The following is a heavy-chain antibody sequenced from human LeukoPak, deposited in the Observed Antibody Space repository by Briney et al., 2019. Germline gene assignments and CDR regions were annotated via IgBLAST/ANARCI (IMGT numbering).Heavy chain of an antibody. CDR1: GFTFSSYA. J-gene: IGHJ4*02. CDR3: AKDRWGAVASFDY. CDR2: ITANGGRT. V-gene: IGHV3-23*01. Sequence: GGSLRLSCVASGFTFSSYAMNWVRQAPGKGLEWVSTITANGGRTYYADSVKGRFTISRDNAKNTLYLQMNSLGTEDTAVYYCAKDRWGAVASFDYWGQGTLVTVSS. D-gene: IGHD6-19*01.